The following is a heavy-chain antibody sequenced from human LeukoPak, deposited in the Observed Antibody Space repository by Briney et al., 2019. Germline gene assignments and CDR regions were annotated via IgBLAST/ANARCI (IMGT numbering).Heavy chain of an antibody. Sequence: ASETLSLTCTVSGGSISSSSYYWGWIRQPPGKGLEWIGSIYYSGSTYYNPSLKSRVTISVDTSKNQFSLKLSSVTAADTAVYYCARDIVVVVAAGGYDYWGQGTPVTVSS. CDR3: ARDIVVVVAAGGYDY. CDR2: IYYSGST. V-gene: IGHV4-39*07. J-gene: IGHJ4*02. D-gene: IGHD2-15*01. CDR1: GGSISSSSYY.